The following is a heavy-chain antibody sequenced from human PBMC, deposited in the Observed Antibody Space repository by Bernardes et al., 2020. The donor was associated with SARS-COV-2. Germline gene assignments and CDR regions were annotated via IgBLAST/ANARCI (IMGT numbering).Heavy chain of an antibody. CDR2: ISGSGGST. J-gene: IGHJ5*02. D-gene: IGHD1-26*01. CDR3: AKAANVGATVRNWFDP. Sequence: GGYLRRYFATAGFTVSSYAMSWVLQAPGKGLEWVSAISGSGGSTYYADSVKGRFTISRDNSKNTLYLQMNSLRAEDTAVYYCAKAANVGATVRNWFDPWGQGTLVTVSS. V-gene: IGHV3-23*01. CDR1: GFTVSSYA.